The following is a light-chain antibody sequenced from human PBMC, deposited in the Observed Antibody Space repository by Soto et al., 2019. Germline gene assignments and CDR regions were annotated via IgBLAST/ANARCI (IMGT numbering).Light chain of an antibody. V-gene: IGLV2-14*01. J-gene: IGLJ2*01. Sequence: QSVLTQPASVSGSPGQSITISCTGTSSDVGGYNYVSWYQQHPGKAPKLMIYDVSNRPSGVSSRFSGSKSGNTASLTISGPQAEDEADYYCSSYTSSSTVVFGGGTKLTVL. CDR2: DVS. CDR1: SSDVGGYNY. CDR3: SSYTSSSTVV.